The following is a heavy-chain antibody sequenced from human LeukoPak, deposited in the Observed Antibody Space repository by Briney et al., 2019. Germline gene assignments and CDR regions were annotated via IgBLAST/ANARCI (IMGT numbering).Heavy chain of an antibody. V-gene: IGHV3-48*03. Sequence: GSLRLSSAASRFTCSSYKRNCVRQGPGKGLEWVSYISSGGRTIYYADSVKGRFSNSSVNAKNSLYLEMNGLRAEDTDVYYCARVWVRGAYGGDYYYYYYMDVWGKGTTVTVSS. D-gene: IGHD3-10*01. CDR2: ISSGGRTI. J-gene: IGHJ6*03. CDR1: RFTCSSYK. CDR3: ARVWVRGAYGGDYYYYYYMDV.